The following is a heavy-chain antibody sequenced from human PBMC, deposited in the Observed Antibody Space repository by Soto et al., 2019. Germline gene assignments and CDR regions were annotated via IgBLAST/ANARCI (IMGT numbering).Heavy chain of an antibody. CDR2: ISGSGGST. CDR1: GFTFSSYA. J-gene: IGHJ4*02. V-gene: IGHV3-23*01. Sequence: EVQLLDSGGGLVQPGGSLRLSCAASGFTFSSYAMNWVRQAPGKGLEWVSVISGSGGSTYYADSVKGRFTISRDNSKNTLDLQMTSLRAEDTAVYYCARRGPGTYFDYWGQGTLVTVSS. D-gene: IGHD6-13*01. CDR3: ARRGPGTYFDY.